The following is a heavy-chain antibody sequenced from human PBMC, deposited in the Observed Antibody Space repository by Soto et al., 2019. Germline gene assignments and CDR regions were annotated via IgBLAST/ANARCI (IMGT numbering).Heavy chain of an antibody. Sequence: GGSLRLSCAASGFTFSSYGMHWVRQAPGKGLEWVAVISYDGSNKYYADSVKGRFTISRDNAKNTLYLQMNSLRAEDTAVYYCARGDYDFWSGYYSFDYWGQGTLVTVSS. D-gene: IGHD3-3*01. J-gene: IGHJ4*02. V-gene: IGHV3-30*03. CDR2: ISYDGSNK. CDR3: ARGDYDFWSGYYSFDY. CDR1: GFTFSSYG.